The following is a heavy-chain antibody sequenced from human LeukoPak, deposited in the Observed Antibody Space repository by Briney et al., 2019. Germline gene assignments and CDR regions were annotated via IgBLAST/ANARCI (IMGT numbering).Heavy chain of an antibody. D-gene: IGHD2-2*01. CDR2: IYTSGST. J-gene: IGHJ1*01. CDR1: GGSISSGSYY. Sequence: SQTLSLTCTVSGGSISSGSYYWSWIRQPAGKGLEWIGRIYTSGSTNYNPSLKSRVTISVDTSKNQFSLKVSSVTAADTAVYYCARHSCASSTSCSAYFQHWGQGTLVTVSS. V-gene: IGHV4-61*02. CDR3: ARHSCASSTSCSAYFQH.